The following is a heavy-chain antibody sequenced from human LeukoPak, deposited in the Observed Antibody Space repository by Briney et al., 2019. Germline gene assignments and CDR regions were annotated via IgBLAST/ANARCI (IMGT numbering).Heavy chain of an antibody. CDR3: ARDRSSYYDSSGYSNWFDP. CDR1: GYTFTSYG. D-gene: IGHD3-22*01. V-gene: IGHV1-18*01. J-gene: IGHJ5*02. Sequence: ASVKVSCKASGYTFTSYGISWVRQAPGQGLEWMGWTSAYNGNTNYAQKFQGRVTITADKSTSTAYMELSSLRSEDTAVYYCARDRSSYYDSSGYSNWFDPWGQGTLVTVSS. CDR2: TSAYNGNT.